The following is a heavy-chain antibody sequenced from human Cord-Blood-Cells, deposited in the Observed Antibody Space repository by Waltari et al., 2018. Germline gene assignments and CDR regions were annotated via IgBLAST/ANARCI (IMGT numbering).Heavy chain of an antibody. V-gene: IGHV1-2*02. J-gene: IGHJ3*02. D-gene: IGHD3-3*01. CDR2: INPNGGGT. Sequence: QVQLVQSGAEVKKPGASVKVSCKASGYTFTGYYMHWVRQAPGQGLEWMGWINPNGGGTNDAQKLQGRGTMTRDTSISTAYMELSRLRSDDTAVYYCAREATIFGVVIILNAFDIWGQGTMVTVSS. CDR3: AREATIFGVVIILNAFDI. CDR1: GYTFTGYY.